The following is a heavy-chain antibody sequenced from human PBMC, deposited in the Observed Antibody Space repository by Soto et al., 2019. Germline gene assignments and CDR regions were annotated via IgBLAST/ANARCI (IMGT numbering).Heavy chain of an antibody. Sequence: PWVSNIDPNGSFDLNSSSYCMILVRQAPGKGLEWVSGTSSSGGGTYYADSVKGRFTISRDNSKNTLYLQMNSLRAEDTAVYYCARGRIGPDYWGQGTLVTVS. CDR3: ARGRIGPDY. J-gene: IGHJ4*02. V-gene: IGHV3-23*01. CDR1: DLNSSSYC. CDR2: TSSSGGGT.